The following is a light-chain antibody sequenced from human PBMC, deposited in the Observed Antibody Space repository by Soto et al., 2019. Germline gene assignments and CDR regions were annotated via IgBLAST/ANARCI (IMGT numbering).Light chain of an antibody. Sequence: DIQMTQSPSSLSASVGDRVTITCRASQSISSYLNWYQQKPGKAPKLLIYAASSLQSGVPSRFSGSGSGTDFTLTIRSLQPEDFATYYCQQSYSTHRFTFGPGTKVDIK. CDR2: AAS. J-gene: IGKJ3*01. CDR1: QSISSY. CDR3: QQSYSTHRFT. V-gene: IGKV1-39*01.